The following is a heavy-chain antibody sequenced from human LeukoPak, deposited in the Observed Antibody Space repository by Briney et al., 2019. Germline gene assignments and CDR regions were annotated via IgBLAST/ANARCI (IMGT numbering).Heavy chain of an antibody. CDR2: IKQDGSEA. CDR1: GFTFSNHW. J-gene: IGHJ4*02. V-gene: IGHV3-7*04. Sequence: GGSLRLSCAASGFTFSNHWMSWVRQAPGKGLQWVANIKQDGSEAYDGDSVRGRFTISRDNAKNSLYLQMNSLRAEDTAVYYCARVEWMGRMDYWGQGTVITVSS. CDR3: ARVEWMGRMDY. D-gene: IGHD3-3*01.